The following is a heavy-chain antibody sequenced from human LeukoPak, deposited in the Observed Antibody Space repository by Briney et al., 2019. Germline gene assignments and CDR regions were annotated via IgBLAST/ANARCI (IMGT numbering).Heavy chain of an antibody. J-gene: IGHJ6*02. Sequence: HPGGSLRLSCAASGFTFSSYEIQWVRQAPGKGLEWISYGSQSGATTYFADSVKGRFIISRDNAKNSLYMQMNSLRAEDTAVYYGARVERLRLGELSAPWAMDVWGQGTTVTVSS. CDR2: GSQSGATT. D-gene: IGHD3-16*02. CDR3: ARVERLRLGELSAPWAMDV. V-gene: IGHV3-48*03. CDR1: GFTFSSYE.